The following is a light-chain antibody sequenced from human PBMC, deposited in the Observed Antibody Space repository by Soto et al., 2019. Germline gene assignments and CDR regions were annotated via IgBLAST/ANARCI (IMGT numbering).Light chain of an antibody. CDR1: QSVSSS. V-gene: IGKV3-11*01. Sequence: EIVLRQSPATLSLSPGERATLSCRASQSVSSSLAWYQQKPGQAPRLLIYAASNRATGIPTRFSGSGSGTDFTLTISSLEPEDFGVYYCQQRSDWPPSLTFGGGTKVDIK. CDR3: QQRSDWPPSLT. J-gene: IGKJ4*01. CDR2: AAS.